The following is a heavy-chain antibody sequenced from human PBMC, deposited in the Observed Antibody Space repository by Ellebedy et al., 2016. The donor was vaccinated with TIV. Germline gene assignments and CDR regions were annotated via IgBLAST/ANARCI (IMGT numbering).Heavy chain of an antibody. Sequence: GESLKISXAASGFSLSNSFMSWIRQAPGEGLEWVSTLTADGRSTHFADSVKGRFTISRDNSKNTVYLQMNSLRSEDTAVYYCRPGHYSDAWGQGTLVTVSS. J-gene: IGHJ4*02. CDR2: LTADGRST. CDR1: GFSLSNSF. V-gene: IGHV3-23*01. CDR3: RPGHYSDA.